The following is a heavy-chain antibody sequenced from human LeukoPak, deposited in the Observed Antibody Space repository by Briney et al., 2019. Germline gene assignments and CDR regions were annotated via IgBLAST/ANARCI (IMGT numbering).Heavy chain of an antibody. CDR1: GFTVSSNY. Sequence: PGGSLRLSCAASGFTVSSNYMSWVRQAPGKGLEWVSSISSSSSYIYYADSVKGRFTISRDNAKNSLYLQMNSLRAEDTAVYYCAGVGYCSSTSCYRSAGYYFDYWGQGTLVTVSS. CDR3: AGVGYCSSTSCYRSAGYYFDY. V-gene: IGHV3-21*01. J-gene: IGHJ4*02. D-gene: IGHD2-2*02. CDR2: ISSSSSYI.